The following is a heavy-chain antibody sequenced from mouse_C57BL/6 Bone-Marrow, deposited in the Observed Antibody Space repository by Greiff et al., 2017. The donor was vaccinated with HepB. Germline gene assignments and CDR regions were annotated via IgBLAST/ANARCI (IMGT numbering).Heavy chain of an antibody. CDR1: GFTFSNYW. CDR3: TGYDYDGYWYFDV. CDR2: IRLKSDNYAT. V-gene: IGHV6-3*01. J-gene: IGHJ1*03. D-gene: IGHD2-4*01. Sequence: EVQLQQSGGGLVQPGGSMKLSCVASGFTFSNYWMNWVRQSPEKGLEWVAQIRLKSDNYATHYAESVKGRFTISRDDSKSSVYLQMNNLRAEDTGIYYCTGYDYDGYWYFDVWGTGTTVTVSS.